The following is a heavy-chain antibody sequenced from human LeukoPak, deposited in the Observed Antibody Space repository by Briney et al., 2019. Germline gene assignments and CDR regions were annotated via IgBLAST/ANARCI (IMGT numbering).Heavy chain of an antibody. V-gene: IGHV3-30*03. CDR3: ARGYCNSTSCFTGGGY. J-gene: IGHJ4*02. CDR2: ISYDGSNK. Sequence: GGPLRLSCAASGFTFSSYGMHWVRQAPGKGLEWVAVISYDGSNKYYADSVKGRFTISRDNSKNTLYLQMNSLRVEDTAVYYCARGYCNSTSCFTGGGYWGQGTLVTVSS. CDR1: GFTFSSYG. D-gene: IGHD2-2*01.